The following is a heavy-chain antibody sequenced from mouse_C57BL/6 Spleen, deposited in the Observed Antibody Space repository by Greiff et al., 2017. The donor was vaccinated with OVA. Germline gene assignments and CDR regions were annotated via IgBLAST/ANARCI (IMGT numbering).Heavy chain of an antibody. V-gene: IGHV2-9-1*01. J-gene: IGHJ1*03. Sequence: VMLVESGPGLVAPSQSLSITCTVSGFSLTSYAISWVRQPPGKGLEWLGVIWTGGGTNYNSALKSRLSISKDNSKSQVFLKMNSLQTDDTARYYCARYYYGSSYWDFDVWGTGTTVTVSS. CDR3: ARYYYGSSYWDFDV. CDR1: GFSLTSYA. CDR2: IWTGGGT. D-gene: IGHD1-1*01.